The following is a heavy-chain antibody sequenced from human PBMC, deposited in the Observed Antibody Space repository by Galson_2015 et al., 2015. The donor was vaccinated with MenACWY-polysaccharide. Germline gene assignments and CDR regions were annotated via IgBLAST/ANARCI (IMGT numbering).Heavy chain of an antibody. V-gene: IGHV3-49*03. CDR3: TWFLALFPDRSGLFDAFYI. D-gene: IGHD3-22*01. J-gene: IGHJ3*02. CDR1: GFNFGDYG. Sequence: SLRLSCAASGFNFGDYGMIWIRQAPGKGLEWISLIRSKAYGGTPESAASVKGRFTMSRDDSKRIAYLQMNSLNSEDTAVYYCTWFLALFPDRSGLFDAFYILGLGTMVTVSS. CDR2: IRSKAYGGTP.